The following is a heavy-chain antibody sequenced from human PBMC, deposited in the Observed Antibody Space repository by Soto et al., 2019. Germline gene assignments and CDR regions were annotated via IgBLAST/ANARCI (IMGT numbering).Heavy chain of an antibody. J-gene: IGHJ4*02. D-gene: IGHD3-22*01. Sequence: EVQLLESGGGLVQPGGSRRLSCAASGFTFSSYAMSWVRQAPGKGLEWVSAISGSGGSTYYADSVKGRFTISRDNSKNTLYLQMNSLRAEDTAVYYCAKLSDMYVVVIHCDYWGQGTLVTVSS. V-gene: IGHV3-23*01. CDR3: AKLSDMYVVVIHCDY. CDR1: GFTFSSYA. CDR2: ISGSGGST.